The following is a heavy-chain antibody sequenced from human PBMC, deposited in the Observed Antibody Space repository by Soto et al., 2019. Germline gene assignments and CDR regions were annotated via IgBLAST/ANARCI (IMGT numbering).Heavy chain of an antibody. CDR2: ISAYNGNT. D-gene: IGHD2-2*01. CDR3: ARFLDCSSTSCPNWYFDL. J-gene: IGHJ2*01. CDR1: GYTFTSYG. Sequence: QVQLVQSGAEVKKPGASVKVSCKASGYTFTSYGISWVRQAPGQGLEWMGWISAYNGNTNYAQKLQGRVTMTTDTSTSTAYMELRSLRSDDTAVYYRARFLDCSSTSCPNWYFDLWGRGTLVTVSS. V-gene: IGHV1-18*04.